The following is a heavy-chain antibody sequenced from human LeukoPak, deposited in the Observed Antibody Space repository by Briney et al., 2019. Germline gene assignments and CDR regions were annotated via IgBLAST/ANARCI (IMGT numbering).Heavy chain of an antibody. CDR2: LTWNSGSI. Sequence: GGSLRLSCAASGFTFDDYAMHWVRQAPGKGLEWVSGLTWNSGSIEYADSVKGRFTISRDSDKNSLYLQMNSLRAEDTAVYYCAKDLTAYSSTWYSLTFDHWGQGTLVTVSS. V-gene: IGHV3-9*01. J-gene: IGHJ4*02. CDR3: AKDLTAYSSTWYSLTFDH. D-gene: IGHD6-13*01. CDR1: GFTFDDYA.